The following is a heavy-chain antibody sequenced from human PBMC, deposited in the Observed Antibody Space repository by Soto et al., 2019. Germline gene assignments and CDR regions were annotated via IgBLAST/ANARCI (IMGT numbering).Heavy chain of an antibody. J-gene: IGHJ6*03. CDR1: GYIFTSYG. Sequence: QVQLVQSGAELKKPGASAKVSCKTSGYIFTSYGISGVRQAPGQGLEWMAWISVDSGNTNYAQNFQGRVTMTTDTPARTAHMELRSLLSDDTAFSYGTRFNGSASNYYMDVWGKGTAVIVSS. D-gene: IGHD3-10*01. CDR2: ISVDSGNT. CDR3: TRFNGSASNYYMDV. V-gene: IGHV1-18*01.